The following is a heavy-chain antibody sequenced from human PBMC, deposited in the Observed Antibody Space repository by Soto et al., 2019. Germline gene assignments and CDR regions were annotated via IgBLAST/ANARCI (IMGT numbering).Heavy chain of an antibody. V-gene: IGHV1-2*02. CDR3: ARDGYYDFWSGYLPAYYYYGMDV. J-gene: IGHJ6*02. CDR2: INPNSGGT. CDR1: GYTFTGYY. D-gene: IGHD3-3*01. Sequence: ASVKVSCKASGYTFTGYYMHWVRQAPGRGLEWMGWINPNSGGTNYAQKFQGRVTMTRDTSISTAYMELSRLRSDDTAVYYCARDGYYDFWSGYLPAYYYYGMDVWGQGTTVTVSS.